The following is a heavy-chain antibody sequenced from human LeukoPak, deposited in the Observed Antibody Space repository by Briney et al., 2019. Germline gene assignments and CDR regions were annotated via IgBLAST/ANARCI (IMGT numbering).Heavy chain of an antibody. J-gene: IGHJ3*02. D-gene: IGHD5-12*01. CDR2: TRYDGSNK. Sequence: GGSLRLSCAASGFTFSSYGMHWVRQAPGKGLEWVAFTRYDGSNKYYADSVKGRFTISRDKSKNTVYLQMNSLRTEDTAVYYCAKIKGQYSGFELTDAFDIWGRGTVVTVSS. CDR1: GFTFSSYG. CDR3: AKIKGQYSGFELTDAFDI. V-gene: IGHV3-30*02.